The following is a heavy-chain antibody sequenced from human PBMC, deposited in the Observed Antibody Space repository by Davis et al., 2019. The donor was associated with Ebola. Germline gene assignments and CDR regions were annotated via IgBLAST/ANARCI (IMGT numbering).Heavy chain of an antibody. Sequence: SETLSLTCTVSGGSISSYYWSWIRQPPGKGLEWIGYIYYSGSTNYNPSLKSRVTISADTSKNQFSLKLSSVTAADTAVYYCARVRVAAAGLDYWGQGTLVTVSS. D-gene: IGHD6-13*01. CDR2: IYYSGST. CDR3: ARVRVAAAGLDY. J-gene: IGHJ4*02. CDR1: GGSISSYY. V-gene: IGHV4-59*01.